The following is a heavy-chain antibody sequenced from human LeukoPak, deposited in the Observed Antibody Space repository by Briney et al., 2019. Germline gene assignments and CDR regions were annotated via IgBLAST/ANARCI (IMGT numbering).Heavy chain of an antibody. CDR1: GFTFSRFG. Sequence: GGSLRLSCVASGFTFSRFGMHWVRQAPGKGLEWVAFLRSDENKEHYADSVKGRFIISRDDSMNTLYLQMNTLRPGDTAVYYCAKRSSSTINTNGWGVDSWGQGTLVSVSS. D-gene: IGHD6-19*01. V-gene: IGHV3-30*02. J-gene: IGHJ4*02. CDR3: AKRSSSTINTNGWGVDS. CDR2: LRSDENKE.